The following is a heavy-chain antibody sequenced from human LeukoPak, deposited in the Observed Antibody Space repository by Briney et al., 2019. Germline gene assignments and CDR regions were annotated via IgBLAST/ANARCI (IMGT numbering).Heavy chain of an antibody. CDR2: IYTSGNT. Sequence: PSETLSLTCTVSGGSISSYHWSWIRQPPGKGLEGIGYIYTSGNTHYNPFLKSRVTISVDRSKNQLSLKLSSVTAADTAVYYCARRHCTNTVCPLDYWGQGTLVTVSS. J-gene: IGHJ4*02. CDR3: ARRHCTNTVCPLDY. D-gene: IGHD2-8*01. V-gene: IGHV4-4*09. CDR1: GGSISSYH.